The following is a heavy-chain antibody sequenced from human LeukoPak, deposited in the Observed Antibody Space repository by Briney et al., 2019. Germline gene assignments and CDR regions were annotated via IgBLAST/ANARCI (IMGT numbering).Heavy chain of an antibody. CDR2: ISSSGSTI. CDR3: ARDGGHSSSSLGYYGMDV. J-gene: IGHJ6*02. V-gene: IGHV3-11*01. D-gene: IGHD6-6*01. CDR1: GGSISSGGHS. Sequence: LSLTCTVSGGSISSGGHSWSWIRRPPGKGLEWVSYISSSGSTIYYADSVKGRFTISRDNAKNSLYLQMNSLRAEDTAVYYCARDGGHSSSSLGYYGMDVWGQGTTVTVSS.